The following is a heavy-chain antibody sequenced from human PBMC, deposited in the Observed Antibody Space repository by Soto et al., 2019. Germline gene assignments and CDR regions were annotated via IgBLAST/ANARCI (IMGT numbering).Heavy chain of an antibody. V-gene: IGHV4-39*01. CDR1: GGCISTSRSY. Sequence: PSETLSLTCSASGGCISTSRSYWAWIRQPPGKGLEWLANIFYSGSTFYNPSLASRVSVSADTSKNEFSLKLRSVTAADTAVYYCARQPTTGDTDLWFDPWGQGTLVTVSS. D-gene: IGHD2-21*01. CDR3: ARQPTTGDTDLWFDP. CDR2: IFYSGST. J-gene: IGHJ5*02.